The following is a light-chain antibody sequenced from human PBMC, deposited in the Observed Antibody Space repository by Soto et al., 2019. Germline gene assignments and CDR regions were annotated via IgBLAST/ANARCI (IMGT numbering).Light chain of an antibody. CDR2: DVT. CDR3: RPYAGSFSPYV. Sequence: QSVLTQPRSVSGSPGQSVTISCAGTSSDVGGYKSVSWYQQHPGKAPKLIIYDVTKRPSGVPDRFSGSKSGNTASLTISGLQAEDEADYYCRPYAGSFSPYVFGTGTKLTVL. J-gene: IGLJ1*01. CDR1: SSDVGGYKS. V-gene: IGLV2-11*01.